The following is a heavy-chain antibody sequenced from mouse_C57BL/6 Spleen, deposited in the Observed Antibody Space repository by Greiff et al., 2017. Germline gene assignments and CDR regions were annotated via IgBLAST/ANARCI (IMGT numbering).Heavy chain of an antibody. CDR1: GYTFTSYW. V-gene: IGHV1-55*01. Sequence: VQLQQPGAALVKPGASVKMSCKASGYTFTSYWITWVKQRPGQGLEWIGDIYPGSGSTNYNEKFKSKATLTVDTSSSTAYMQLSSLTSEDSAVYSCASRYDYDEPLDYWGQGTTLTVSS. CDR3: ASRYDYDEPLDY. J-gene: IGHJ2*01. CDR2: IYPGSGST. D-gene: IGHD2-4*01.